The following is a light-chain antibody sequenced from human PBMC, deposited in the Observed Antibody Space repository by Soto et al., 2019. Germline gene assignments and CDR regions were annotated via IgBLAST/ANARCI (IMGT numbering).Light chain of an antibody. V-gene: IGKV3-20*01. J-gene: IGKJ3*01. CDR1: QSVSSSY. CDR2: GAS. CDR3: QEYGSSPFT. Sequence: EIVLTQSPGTLSLSPGERATLSCRASQSVSSSYLAWYQQKPGQAPRLLIYGASFRATGIPDRFSGSGSGTDFTITISRLEPEDFAVYYCQEYGSSPFTFGPGTKVDIK.